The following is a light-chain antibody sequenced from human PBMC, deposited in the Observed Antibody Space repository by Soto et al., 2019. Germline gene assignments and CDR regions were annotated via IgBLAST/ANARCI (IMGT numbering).Light chain of an antibody. CDR3: CSSAGSSLYV. J-gene: IGLJ1*01. CDR1: SSDVGTYDL. V-gene: IGLV2-23*01. Sequence: QSALTQPASVSGSPGQSIAISCTGTSSDVGTYDLVSWYQQHPGKAPKLMIYEGTKRPSGVSNRFSGSKSANTASLTISGLQPVDEADYYCCSSAGSSLYVFGSGTKVTV. CDR2: EGT.